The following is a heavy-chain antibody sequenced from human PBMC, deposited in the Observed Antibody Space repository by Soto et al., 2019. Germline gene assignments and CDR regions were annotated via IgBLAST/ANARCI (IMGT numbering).Heavy chain of an antibody. V-gene: IGHV4-39*01. CDR2: INHSGST. CDR3: ARLGGYVSVGYYYLWDS. CDR1: DGSMNSDSSY. D-gene: IGHD3-22*01. Sequence: QLQLQESGPGLVKPSETLSLTCRVSDGSMNSDSSYWGWIRQPPGKGLEWIGVINHSGSTYHNLSLKGRVTMSVDASRNHFSLKLTSMTAADTAVYYCARLGGYVSVGYYYLWDSWGHGTLVTVSS. J-gene: IGHJ5*01.